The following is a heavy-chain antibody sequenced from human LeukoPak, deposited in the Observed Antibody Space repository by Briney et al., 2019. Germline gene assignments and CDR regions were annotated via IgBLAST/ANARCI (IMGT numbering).Heavy chain of an antibody. D-gene: IGHD3-10*01. V-gene: IGHV3-23*01. J-gene: IGHJ4*02. CDR3: AKGLLRGVIVPGY. Sequence: GGSLRLSCAASGFTFSSYAMSWVRQAPGKGLEWVSSISGSGGSTYYADSVKGRFTISRDNSKNTLYLQMNSLRAEDTAVYYCAKGLLRGVIVPGYWGQGTLDTVSS. CDR2: ISGSGGST. CDR1: GFTFSSYA.